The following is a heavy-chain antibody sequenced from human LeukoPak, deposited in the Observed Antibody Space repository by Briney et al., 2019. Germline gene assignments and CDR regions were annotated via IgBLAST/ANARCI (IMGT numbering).Heavy chain of an antibody. Sequence: SETLSLSCTVSGASISNSRDYWGWIRQPPGKGLEWIGSIFFSGSTYYNPSLKSRAAISVDSSKNQFSLKLSSVTAADTAFYYCARHVEIAVAGPIEYWGQGTLVPVSS. V-gene: IGHV4-39*01. CDR3: ARHVEIAVAGPIEY. D-gene: IGHD6-19*01. CDR1: GASISNSRDY. J-gene: IGHJ4*02. CDR2: IFFSGST.